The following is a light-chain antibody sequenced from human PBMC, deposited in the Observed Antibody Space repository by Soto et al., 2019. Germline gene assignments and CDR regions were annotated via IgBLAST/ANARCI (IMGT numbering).Light chain of an antibody. Sequence: DIQMTQSPSTLSASVGDRVTITCRASQSISSWLAWYQQKPGKAPKLLIYKASSLESGVPSRFSGSGSRTEFTLTISSLQPDEFATYYCQQYNSYPWTFGQGTKGEIK. V-gene: IGKV1-5*03. CDR3: QQYNSYPWT. J-gene: IGKJ1*01. CDR2: KAS. CDR1: QSISSW.